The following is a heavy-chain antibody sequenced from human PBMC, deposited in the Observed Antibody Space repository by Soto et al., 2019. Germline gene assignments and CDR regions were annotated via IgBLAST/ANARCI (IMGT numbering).Heavy chain of an antibody. CDR2: IYYNGST. CDR3: ARVRTGYFDY. CDR1: GDSINDHY. D-gene: IGHD3-9*01. Sequence: SETLSLTCNVTGDSINDHYWSFIRQPPGKGLEWIGYIYYNGSTNYNPSLESRVTISVDRSRNQFSLRLTSLTAADTAVYYCARVRTGYFDYWGRGALVTVSS. V-gene: IGHV4-59*11. J-gene: IGHJ4*02.